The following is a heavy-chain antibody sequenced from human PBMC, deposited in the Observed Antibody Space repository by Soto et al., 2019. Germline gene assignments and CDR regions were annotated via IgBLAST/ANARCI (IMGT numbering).Heavy chain of an antibody. CDR3: AREYIAPPERRPLDS. V-gene: IGHV3-9*01. D-gene: IGHD1-1*01. Sequence: EVQLVESGGGSVQPGRSLRLSCVASKFTFKDYAMHWVRQAPGKGLEWVSGISWNSGTIAYAGSVQGRFTISRDNAKNSLYLQMDSLRAEDTALYYCAREYIAPPERRPLDSCGQGTLVTVSS. CDR1: KFTFKDYA. J-gene: IGHJ4*02. CDR2: ISWNSGTI.